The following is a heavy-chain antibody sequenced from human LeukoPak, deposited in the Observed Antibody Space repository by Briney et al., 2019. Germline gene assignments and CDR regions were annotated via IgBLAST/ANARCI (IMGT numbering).Heavy chain of an antibody. CDR2: KSLHEDT. Sequence: PSETLSLTCTVSDDSISRYYWSWVRQPPGKGLEWIGCKSLHEDTDYDPSLRGRATISVDTSTSRIFLKLRSVTAADTAVYFCARTSQPNHPDFGGDWPFFDSWGQGILVTVSS. CDR3: ARTSQPNHPDFGGDWPFFDS. CDR1: DDSISRYY. V-gene: IGHV4-59*08. J-gene: IGHJ4*02. D-gene: IGHD2-21*02.